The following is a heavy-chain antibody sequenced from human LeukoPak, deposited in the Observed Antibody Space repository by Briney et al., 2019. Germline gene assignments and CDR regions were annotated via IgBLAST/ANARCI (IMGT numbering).Heavy chain of an antibody. Sequence: PSETLSLTCTVSGYPISSGYYWGWIRQPPGKGREGIGSIYHSGSTYYNPSLKSRVTISVDTSKNQFSLKLSSVTAADTAVYYCARPPVGATGVFDYWGQGTLVTVSS. CDR3: ARPPVGATGVFDY. J-gene: IGHJ4*02. CDR1: GYPISSGYY. CDR2: IYHSGST. D-gene: IGHD1-26*01. V-gene: IGHV4-38-2*02.